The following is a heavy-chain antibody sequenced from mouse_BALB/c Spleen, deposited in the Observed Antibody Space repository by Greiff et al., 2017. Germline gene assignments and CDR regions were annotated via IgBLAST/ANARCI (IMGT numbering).Heavy chain of an antibody. V-gene: IGHV1-12*01. Sequence: QVQLQQSGAELVKPGASVKMSCKASGYTFTSYNMHWVKQTPGQGLEWIGAIYPGNGDTSYNQKFKGKATLTADKSSSTAYMQLSSLTSEDSAVYYCASQGGLRRRDYAMDYWGQGTSVTVSS. CDR2: IYPGNGDT. D-gene: IGHD2-2*01. CDR3: ASQGGLRRRDYAMDY. CDR1: GYTFTSYN. J-gene: IGHJ4*01.